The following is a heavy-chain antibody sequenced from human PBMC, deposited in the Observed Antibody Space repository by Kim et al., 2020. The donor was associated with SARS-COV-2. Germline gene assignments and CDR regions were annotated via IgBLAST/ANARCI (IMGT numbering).Heavy chain of an antibody. J-gene: IGHJ6*02. D-gene: IGHD2-2*01. CDR2: ISYDGSNK. CDR1: GFTFSSYG. CDR3: ANPASTRRKTPYGMDV. V-gene: IGHV3-30*18. Sequence: GGSLRLSCAASGFTFSSYGMHWVRQAPGKGLEWVAVISYDGSNKYYADSVKGRFTISRDNSKNTLYLQMNSLRAEDTAVYYCANPASTRRKTPYGMDVWGQGTTVTVSS.